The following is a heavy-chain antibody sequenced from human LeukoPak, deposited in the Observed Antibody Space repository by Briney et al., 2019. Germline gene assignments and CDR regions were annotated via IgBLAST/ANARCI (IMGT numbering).Heavy chain of an antibody. Sequence: GGSLRLSCAASGFTFSSYWMCWVRQAPGKGLEWVANIKQDGSEKYYVDSVKGRFTISRDNAKNSLYLQMNSLRAEDTAVYYCASAPSGDQWEIAFDIWGQGTMVTVSS. CDR3: ASAPSGDQWEIAFDI. CDR1: GFTFSSYW. J-gene: IGHJ3*02. D-gene: IGHD1-26*01. CDR2: IKQDGSEK. V-gene: IGHV3-7*01.